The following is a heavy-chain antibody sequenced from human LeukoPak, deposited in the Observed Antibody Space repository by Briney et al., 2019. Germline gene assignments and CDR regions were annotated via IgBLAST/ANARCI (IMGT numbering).Heavy chain of an antibody. Sequence: PGRSLRLSCTASGFTFGDYAMSWVRQAPGKGLEWVGFIRSKAYGGTTEYAASVKGRFTISRDDSKSIAYLQMNSLKTEDTAVYYCTRAGNGYSYGYGFDYWGQGTPVTVSS. D-gene: IGHD5-18*01. J-gene: IGHJ4*02. CDR2: IRSKAYGGTT. CDR3: TRAGNGYSYGYGFDY. CDR1: GFTFGDYA. V-gene: IGHV3-49*04.